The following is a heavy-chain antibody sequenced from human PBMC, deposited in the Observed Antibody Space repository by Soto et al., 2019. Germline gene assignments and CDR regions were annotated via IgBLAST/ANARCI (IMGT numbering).Heavy chain of an antibody. J-gene: IGHJ3*02. CDR2: ISYDGSNK. D-gene: IGHD6-19*01. CDR3: ARTRVQWLVNDAFDI. V-gene: IGHV3-30*03. Sequence: QVQLVESGGGVVQPGRSLRLSCAASGFTFSSYGMHWVRQAPGKGLEWVAVISYDGSNKYYADSVKGRFTISRDNSKNTLYLQMNSMRAEDTAVYYCARTRVQWLVNDAFDIWGQGTMVTVSS. CDR1: GFTFSSYG.